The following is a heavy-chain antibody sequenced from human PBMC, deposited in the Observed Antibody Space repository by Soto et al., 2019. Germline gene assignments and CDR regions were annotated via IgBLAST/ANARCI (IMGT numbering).Heavy chain of an antibody. CDR3: AHTTMGWVAAAAPEDWFDP. CDR1: GFSLSTSGVG. V-gene: IGHV2-5*02. D-gene: IGHD6-13*01. CDR2: IYWDDDK. J-gene: IGHJ5*02. Sequence: GSGPTLVNPTQTLTLTCTFSGFSLSTSGVGVGWIRQPPGKALEWLALIYWDDDKRYSPSLKSRLTITKDTSKNQVVLTMTNMDPVDTATYYCAHTTMGWVAAAAPEDWFDPWGQGTLVTVSS.